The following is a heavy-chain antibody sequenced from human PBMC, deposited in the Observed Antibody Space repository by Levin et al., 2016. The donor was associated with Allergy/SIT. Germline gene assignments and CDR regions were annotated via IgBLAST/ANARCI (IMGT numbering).Heavy chain of an antibody. D-gene: IGHD6-13*01. V-gene: IGHV4-4*02. CDR3: ARGLGSSLTLDY. CDR2: IYHSGST. J-gene: IGHJ4*02. Sequence: VRQMPGKGLEWIGEIYHSGSTNYNPSLKSRVTISVDKSKNQFSLKLSSVTAADTAVYYCARGLGSSLTLDYWGQGTLVTVSS.